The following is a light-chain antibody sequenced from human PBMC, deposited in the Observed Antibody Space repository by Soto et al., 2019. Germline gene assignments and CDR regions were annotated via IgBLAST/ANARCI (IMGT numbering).Light chain of an antibody. V-gene: IGLV4-69*01. Sequence: QLVLTQSPSASASLGASVKLTCTLSSGHSNFAIAWHQQQPQKGPRYLMRVNTDGSHRRGAGVPDRFSGSSSGTERYLTISSLRSEDEADYYCQTWATAGFGVFGGGTKLTVL. CDR2: VNTDGSH. CDR3: QTWATAGFGV. J-gene: IGLJ3*02. CDR1: SGHSNFA.